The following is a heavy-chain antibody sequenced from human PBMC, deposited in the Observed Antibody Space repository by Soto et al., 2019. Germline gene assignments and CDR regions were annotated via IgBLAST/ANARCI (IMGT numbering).Heavy chain of an antibody. CDR1: GGSIISGY. CDR3: AGLRGYAGSPIDY. Sequence: LSLTCTVSGGSIISGYWSWIRQPPGKGLEWIGYISYSGNTNYNPSLKSRVTMSVDTPKNQFSLRLSSVTTADTAVYYCAGLRGYAGSPIDYWGQGTLVTVSS. V-gene: IGHV4-59*01. CDR2: ISYSGNT. J-gene: IGHJ4*02. D-gene: IGHD2-15*01.